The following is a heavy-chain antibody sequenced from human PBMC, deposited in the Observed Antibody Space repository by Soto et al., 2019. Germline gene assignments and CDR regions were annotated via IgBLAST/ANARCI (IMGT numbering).Heavy chain of an antibody. CDR1: GGSFSNYA. V-gene: IGHV1-69*01. J-gene: IGHJ6*02. CDR3: ARAYRENYFYAMDV. Sequence: QVQLVRSGAEVKMPGSSVRVSCKASGGSFSNYAISWVRQAPGQGLEWMGGIIPMFGIGNYAEKFLGRVTITADESTSTSHMELSSLRSEDTAVYFCARAYRENYFYAMDVWGQGTTVTASS. CDR2: IIPMFGIG. D-gene: IGHD1-26*01.